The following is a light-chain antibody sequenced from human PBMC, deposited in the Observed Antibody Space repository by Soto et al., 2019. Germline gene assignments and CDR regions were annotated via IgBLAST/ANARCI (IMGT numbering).Light chain of an antibody. J-gene: IGKJ4*01. CDR1: QSVSSS. V-gene: IGKV3-15*01. CDR2: GAS. CDR3: QQYNNWPPLT. Sequence: EIVMTQSPATLSVSPGETATRSCRASQSVSSSLAWYQQTPGRAPRLLIYGASTRATGIPTRFSGSGSGTEFTLTISSLQSEDFAVYYCQQYNNWPPLTFGGGTKVDIK.